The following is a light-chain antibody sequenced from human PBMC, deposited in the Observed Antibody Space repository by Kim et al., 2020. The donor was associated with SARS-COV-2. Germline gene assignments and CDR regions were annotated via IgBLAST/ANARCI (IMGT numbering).Light chain of an antibody. CDR1: KLGDKY. J-gene: IGLJ2*01. CDR3: QAWASTTVV. V-gene: IGLV3-1*01. Sequence: SYELTQPPSVSVSPGQTASITCSGDKLGDKYACWYQQKPGQSPVLVIYQHNKRPSGIPERFSGSNSGNTATLTISGTQAMDEADYYCQAWASTTVVFGGG. CDR2: QHN.